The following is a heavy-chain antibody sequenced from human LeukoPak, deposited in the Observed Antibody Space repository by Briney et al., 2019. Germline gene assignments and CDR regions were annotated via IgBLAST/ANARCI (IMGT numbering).Heavy chain of an antibody. V-gene: IGHV1-46*01. J-gene: IGHJ5*02. CDR1: GYTFTSYY. CDR2: INPSGGST. CDR3: ARGAPVGYCSSTSCYPWFDP. D-gene: IGHD2-2*01. Sequence: GASVKVSCKASGYTFTSYYMHWVRQAPGQGLEWMGIINPSGGSTSYAQKFQGRVTMTRDMSTSTVYMELSSLRSEDTAVYYCARGAPVGYCSSTSCYPWFDPWGQGTLVTVSS.